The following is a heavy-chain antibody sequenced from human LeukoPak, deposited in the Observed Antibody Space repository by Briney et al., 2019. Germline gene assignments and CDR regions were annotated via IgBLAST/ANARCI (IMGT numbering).Heavy chain of an antibody. CDR3: ARHRWFDP. J-gene: IGHJ5*02. Sequence: VASVKVSCKASGYTFTGYYMHWVRQAPGQGLEWMGWINPNSGGTNYAQKFQGRVTMTRDTSKNQFSLKLSSVTAADTAVYYCARHRWFDPWGQGTLVTVSS. CDR1: GYTFTGYY. CDR2: INPNSGGT. V-gene: IGHV1-2*02.